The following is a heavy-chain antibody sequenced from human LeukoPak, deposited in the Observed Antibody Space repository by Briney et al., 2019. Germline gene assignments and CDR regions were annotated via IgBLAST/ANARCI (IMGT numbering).Heavy chain of an antibody. D-gene: IGHD3-9*01. Sequence: PGEFLKISCKASGYSFSTYWIGWVRQMPGKGLEWMGIICPGDSDTRYSPSFQGQVTISADKSISTAYLQWSSLKASDTAMYYCARRHYFDWPQGYYMDVWGKGTTVTVSS. CDR1: GYSFSTYW. CDR3: ARRHYFDWPQGYYMDV. J-gene: IGHJ6*03. CDR2: ICPGDSDT. V-gene: IGHV5-51*01.